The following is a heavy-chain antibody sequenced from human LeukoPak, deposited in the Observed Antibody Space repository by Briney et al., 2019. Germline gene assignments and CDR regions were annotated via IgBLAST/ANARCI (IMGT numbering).Heavy chain of an antibody. CDR2: INTNTGNP. V-gene: IGHV7-4-1*02. Sequence: ASVKVSCKVSGYTLTELSMHWVRQAPGQGLEWMGWINTNTGNPTYAQGFTGRFVFSLDTSVSTAYLQISNLKAEDTAVYYCARALVDSALKDYDFWSGPIGYYYYGMDVWGQGTTVTVSS. J-gene: IGHJ6*02. CDR1: GYTLTELS. CDR3: ARALVDSALKDYDFWSGPIGYYYYGMDV. D-gene: IGHD3-3*01.